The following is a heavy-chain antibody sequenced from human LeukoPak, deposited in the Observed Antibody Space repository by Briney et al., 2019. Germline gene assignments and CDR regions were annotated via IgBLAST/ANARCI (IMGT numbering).Heavy chain of an antibody. CDR3: AGLSSGWYGGGY. Sequence: SETLSLTCAVYGGSFSGYYWSWIRQPPGKGLEWIGEINHSGSTNYNPSLKSRVTISVDTSKNQFSLKLSSVTAADTAVYYCAGLSSGWYGGGYWGQGTLVTVSS. V-gene: IGHV4-34*01. CDR1: GGSFSGYY. J-gene: IGHJ4*02. CDR2: INHSGST. D-gene: IGHD6-19*01.